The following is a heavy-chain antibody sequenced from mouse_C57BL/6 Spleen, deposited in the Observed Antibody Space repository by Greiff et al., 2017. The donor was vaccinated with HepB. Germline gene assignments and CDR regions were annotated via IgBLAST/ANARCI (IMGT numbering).Heavy chain of an antibody. CDR1: GYTFTSYW. V-gene: IGHV1-64*01. CDR2: IHPNSGST. J-gene: IGHJ2*01. Sequence: QVQLQQPGAELVKPGASVKLSCKASGYTFTSYWMHWVKQRPGQGLEWIGMIHPNSGSTNYNEKFKSKATLTVDKSSSTAYMQLSSLTSEDSAVYYCAGKGFYGSSDDDYFDYWGQGTTLTVSS. D-gene: IGHD1-1*01. CDR3: AGKGFYGSSDDDYFDY.